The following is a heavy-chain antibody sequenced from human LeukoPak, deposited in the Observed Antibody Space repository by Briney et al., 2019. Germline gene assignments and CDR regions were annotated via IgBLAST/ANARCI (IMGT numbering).Heavy chain of an antibody. CDR3: ATESMLDWSGFDY. CDR1: GFTFSSYG. CDR2: ISYDGNNK. J-gene: IGHJ4*02. Sequence: PGRSLRLSCAASGFTFSSYGMHWVRQAPGKGLEWVAFISYDGNNKYYADSVKGRFTISRDNSKNTLYLQMNSLRTEDTAVYYCATESMLDWSGFDYWGQGTLVTVSS. V-gene: IGHV3-30*03. D-gene: IGHD3-9*01.